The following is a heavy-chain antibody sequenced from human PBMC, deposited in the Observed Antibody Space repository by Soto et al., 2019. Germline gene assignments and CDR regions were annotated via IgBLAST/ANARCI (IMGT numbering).Heavy chain of an antibody. CDR1: GFTFSSYA. Sequence: EVQLLESGGGLVQPGGSLRLSCAASGFTFSSYALSWVRQAPGKGLEWISAVSGSGSSTYYADSVKGRFTISRDNSKNTLYLQMNSLRADDTAVYFCAKDVIRDTAMAVYYFDYWGQGTLVTVSS. CDR3: AKDVIRDTAMAVYYFDY. CDR2: VSGSGSST. V-gene: IGHV3-23*01. J-gene: IGHJ4*02. D-gene: IGHD5-18*01.